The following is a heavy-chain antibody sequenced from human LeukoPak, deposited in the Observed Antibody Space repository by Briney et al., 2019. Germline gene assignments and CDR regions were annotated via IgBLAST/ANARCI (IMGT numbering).Heavy chain of an antibody. V-gene: IGHV4-59*01. J-gene: IGHJ4*02. CDR2: IYYSGST. D-gene: IGHD3-22*01. Sequence: SETLSLLCTVSGGSISSYYWSWIRQSPGKGLEWIGYIYYSGSTNYNPSLKSRVTISVDTSKNQFSLNLSSVTAADTAVYYCARVISSGYLDYWGQGTLVTVSS. CDR1: GGSISSYY. CDR3: ARVISSGYLDY.